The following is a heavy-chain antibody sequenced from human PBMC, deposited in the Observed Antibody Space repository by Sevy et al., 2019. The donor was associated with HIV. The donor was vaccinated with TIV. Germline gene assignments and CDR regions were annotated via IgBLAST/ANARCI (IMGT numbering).Heavy chain of an antibody. V-gene: IGHV3-30*04. D-gene: IGHD4-17*01. CDR2: ISYDGSNK. Sequence: GGSLRLSCAASGFTFSSYAMHWVRQAPGKGLEWVAVISYDGSNKYYADSVKGRFTISRDNSKNTLYLQMNSLRAEDTAVYYCARSMTTTRHYYYYYGMDVWGQGTTVTVS. CDR1: GFTFSSYA. CDR3: ARSMTTTRHYYYYYGMDV. J-gene: IGHJ6*02.